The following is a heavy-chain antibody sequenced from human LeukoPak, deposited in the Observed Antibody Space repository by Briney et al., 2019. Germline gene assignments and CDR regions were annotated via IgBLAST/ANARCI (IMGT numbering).Heavy chain of an antibody. CDR1: RASINSHY. Sequence: SETLPLTCIVSRASINSHYWSWIRQSPGKGLEWIGYIFYNGDIAYNPPLKSRATISLDTSQNEFSLKVTSVTAADTAVYYCTKNAGRGRPSDHWGQGILVTVSS. CDR2: IFYNGDI. J-gene: IGHJ4*02. CDR3: TKNAGRGRPSDH. D-gene: IGHD6-25*01. V-gene: IGHV4-59*11.